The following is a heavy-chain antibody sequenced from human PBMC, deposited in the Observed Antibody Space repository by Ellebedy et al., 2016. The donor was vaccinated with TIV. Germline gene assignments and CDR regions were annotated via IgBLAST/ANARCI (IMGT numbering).Heavy chain of an antibody. D-gene: IGHD3-10*01. V-gene: IGHV5-51*01. Sequence: GESLKISCKGSGYSFTSYWIGWVRQMPGKGLEWMGIIYPGDSDTRYSPSFQGQVTISADKSISTAYLQWSSLKASDTAMYYCARHRYYGSGGYYYGMDVWGQGTTVTVSS. CDR2: IYPGDSDT. J-gene: IGHJ6*02. CDR1: GYSFTSYW. CDR3: ARHRYYGSGGYYYGMDV.